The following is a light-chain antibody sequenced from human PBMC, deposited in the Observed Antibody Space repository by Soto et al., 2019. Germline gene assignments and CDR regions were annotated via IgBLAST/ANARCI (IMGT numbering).Light chain of an antibody. Sequence: EILMTQSPDTLSVSPGESATLSCRASQRVYSNLAWYQQRPGQAPRLLIYGASTRATGVPARFSGRGSGTEFTLTISSLQSEDFAVYYCQQRSNWQVTFGPGTKVDIK. J-gene: IGKJ3*01. CDR2: GAS. V-gene: IGKV3-15*01. CDR3: QQRSNWQVT. CDR1: QRVYSN.